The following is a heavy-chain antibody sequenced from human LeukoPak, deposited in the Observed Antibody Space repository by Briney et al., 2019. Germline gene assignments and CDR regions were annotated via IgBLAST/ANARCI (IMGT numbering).Heavy chain of an antibody. CDR2: IRYDGSNK. Sequence: GGSLRLSCAASGFTFSTYGIHWVRQAPGKGLEWVAFIRYDGSNKYYADSVKGRFTISKDNSKNTLFLQMNSLRPEDTAVYYCAIGRRDGYNLVDSFDYWGQGTLVTVSS. D-gene: IGHD5-24*01. V-gene: IGHV3-30*02. CDR3: AIGRRDGYNLVDSFDY. J-gene: IGHJ4*02. CDR1: GFTFSTYG.